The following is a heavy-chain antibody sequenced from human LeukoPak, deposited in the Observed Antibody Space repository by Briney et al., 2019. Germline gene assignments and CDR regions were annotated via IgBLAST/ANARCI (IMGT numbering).Heavy chain of an antibody. V-gene: IGHV3-7*01. CDR2: IKRHGSEK. Sequence: GGSLRLSCAASGFTFSSSWMSWVRQAPGKGLEWGANIKRHGSEKQYVDSVKARFTISRDNDKRSLFLQMNNLSVEDAAVYYCAKGLGFGESQWDWGQGPLVTVSS. D-gene: IGHD3-10*01. CDR1: GFTFSSSW. J-gene: IGHJ4*02. CDR3: AKGLGFGESQWD.